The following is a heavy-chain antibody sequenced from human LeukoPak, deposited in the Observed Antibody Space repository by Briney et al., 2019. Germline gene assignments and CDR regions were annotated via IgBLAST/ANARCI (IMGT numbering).Heavy chain of an antibody. J-gene: IGHJ5*02. CDR1: GFTFDDYA. D-gene: IGHD3-3*01. CDR3: ANHYDFWSGSNWFDP. Sequence: GRSLRLSCAASGFTFDDYAMHWVRQAPGKGLEWVSAISGSGGSTYYADSVKGRFTISRDNSKNTLYPQMNSLRAEDTAVYYCANHYDFWSGSNWFDPWGQGTLVTVSS. V-gene: IGHV3-23*01. CDR2: ISGSGGST.